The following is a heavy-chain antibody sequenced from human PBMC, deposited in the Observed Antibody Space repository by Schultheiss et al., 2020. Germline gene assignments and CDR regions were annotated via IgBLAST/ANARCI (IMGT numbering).Heavy chain of an antibody. D-gene: IGHD3-16*02. CDR3: ARAALLRRLGELSLSY. J-gene: IGHJ4*02. CDR1: GYTFTGYY. CDR2: INPNSGGT. Sequence: ASVKVSCKASGYTFTGYYMHWVRQAPGQGLEWMGWINPNSGGTNYAQKFQGRVTMTSDTSISTAYMELSRLRSDDTAVYYCARAALLRRLGELSLSYWGQGTLVTVSS. V-gene: IGHV1-2*02.